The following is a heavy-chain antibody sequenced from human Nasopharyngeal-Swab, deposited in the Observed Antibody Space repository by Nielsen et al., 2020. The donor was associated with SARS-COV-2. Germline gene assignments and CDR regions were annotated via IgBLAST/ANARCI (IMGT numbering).Heavy chain of an antibody. V-gene: IGHV4-30-4*08. CDR1: GGSFSGYY. CDR3: ARDLGIAAAGYYYYYGMDV. CDR2: IYYSGST. Sequence: SETLSLTCAVYGGSFSGYYWSWIRQPPGKGLEWIGYIYYSGSTYYNPSLKSRVTISVDTSKNQFSLKLSSVTAADTAVYYCARDLGIAAAGYYYYYGMDVWGQGTTVTVSS. D-gene: IGHD6-13*01. J-gene: IGHJ6*02.